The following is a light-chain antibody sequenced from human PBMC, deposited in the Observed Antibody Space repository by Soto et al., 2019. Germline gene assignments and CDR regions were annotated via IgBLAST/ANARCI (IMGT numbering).Light chain of an antibody. Sequence: QSVLTQPPSVSGATGQRVTISCTGSSSNIGAGYPVHWYQQLPGTAPKLLVAGNRPSGVPDRFPVSKSGASASLAITGLQAEDEADSCCQSYDSSLSRRWVFGGGTQLTVL. V-gene: IGLV1-40*01. J-gene: IGLJ7*01. CDR2: G. CDR3: QSYDSSLSRRWV. CDR1: SSNIGAGYP.